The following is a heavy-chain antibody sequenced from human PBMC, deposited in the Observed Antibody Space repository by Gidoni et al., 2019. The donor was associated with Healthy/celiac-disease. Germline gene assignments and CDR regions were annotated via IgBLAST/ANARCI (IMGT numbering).Heavy chain of an antibody. Sequence: ELHLVASGGGLVKPGGSLRPSCAASEFTFSSYSMNWVRQAPGKGLEWVSCMSSSSSYIYYADSVKGRFTISRDKAKNSLYLQMNSLRAEDTAVYYCARGSYYYYGMDVWGQGTTVTVSS. CDR2: MSSSSSYI. V-gene: IGHV3-21*01. CDR1: EFTFSSYS. J-gene: IGHJ6*02. CDR3: ARGSYYYYGMDV.